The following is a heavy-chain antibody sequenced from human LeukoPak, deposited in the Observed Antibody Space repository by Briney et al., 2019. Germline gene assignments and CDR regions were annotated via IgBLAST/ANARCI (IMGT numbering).Heavy chain of an antibody. V-gene: IGHV3-53*01. D-gene: IGHD3-3*01. CDR3: ARGAFWSGYYGMDV. CDR2: IYSNNST. CDR1: GFTVSSNY. Sequence: GGSLRLSCAASGFTVSSNYMTWVRQAPGKGLEWVSVIYSNNSTFYADSVKGRFTISRDNSKNTLYLQMNSLRAEDTAVYYCARGAFWSGYYGMDVWGQGTTVTVSS. J-gene: IGHJ6*02.